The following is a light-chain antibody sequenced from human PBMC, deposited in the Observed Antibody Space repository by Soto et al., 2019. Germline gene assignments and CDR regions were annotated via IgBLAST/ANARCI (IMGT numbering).Light chain of an antibody. Sequence: EIVMTQSPATLSVSPGERATLSFRAKQNVSSHLGWYQQKPGQAPRLLIYGASTRATGIPARFSGSGSGTDFTLTISSLQSEDSAVYYCQQYHNWPPYTFGQGTKLEIK. V-gene: IGKV3-15*01. CDR2: GAS. CDR1: QNVSSH. CDR3: QQYHNWPPYT. J-gene: IGKJ2*01.